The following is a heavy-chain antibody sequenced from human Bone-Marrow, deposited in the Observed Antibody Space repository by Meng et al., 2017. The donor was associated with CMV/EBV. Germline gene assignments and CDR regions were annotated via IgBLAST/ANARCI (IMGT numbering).Heavy chain of an antibody. CDR2: MNPNSGNT. J-gene: IGHJ5*02. CDR1: GYTFTSYD. CDR3: ARGRYCSSTSCYTNWFDP. Sequence: ASVKVSCKASGYTFTSYDINWVRQATGQGLEWMGWMNPNSGNTGYAQKFQGRVTMTRNTSISTAYMELSSLRSEDTAVYYCARGRYCSSTSCYTNWFDPWGQGTRVTGSS. D-gene: IGHD2-2*02. V-gene: IGHV1-8*01.